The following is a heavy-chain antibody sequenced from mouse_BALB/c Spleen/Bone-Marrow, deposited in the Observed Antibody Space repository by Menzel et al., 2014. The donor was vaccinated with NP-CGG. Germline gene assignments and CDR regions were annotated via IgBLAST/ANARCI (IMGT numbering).Heavy chain of an antibody. J-gene: IGHJ4*01. CDR1: GYSFTSYW. Sequence: QVQLQQSGPQLVRTGASVKISCKASGYSFTSYWMHWVKQRPGQGLEWIGMIDPSDSETRLNQKFKDKATLTVDKSSSTAYMQLSSSTSEDSSVYYCAREAGYYYAMDYLCQGTSVTVSS. V-gene: IGHV1S126*01. CDR2: IDPSDSET. D-gene: IGHD2-2*01. CDR3: AREAGYYYAMDY.